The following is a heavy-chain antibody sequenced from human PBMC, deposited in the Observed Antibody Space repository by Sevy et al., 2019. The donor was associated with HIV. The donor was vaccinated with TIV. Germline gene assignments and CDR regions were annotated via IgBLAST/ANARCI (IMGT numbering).Heavy chain of an antibody. Sequence: GGSLRLSCVASGFTFSDHYMEWIRQAPGKGLEWVGGTRNKADGYTTEYAASVKGRFTISRDESKNSLYVQMNSLKAEDTAVYYCATHAGIAAAGRVFDYWGQGTLVTVSS. V-gene: IGHV3-72*01. CDR3: ATHAGIAAAGRVFDY. J-gene: IGHJ4*02. CDR1: GFTFSDHY. CDR2: TRNKADGYTT. D-gene: IGHD6-13*01.